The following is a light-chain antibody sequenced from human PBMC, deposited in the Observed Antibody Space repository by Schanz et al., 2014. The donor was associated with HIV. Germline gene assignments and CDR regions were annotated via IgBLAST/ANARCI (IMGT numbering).Light chain of an antibody. CDR3: ISYTSDTVL. V-gene: IGLV2-14*03. J-gene: IGLJ2*01. CDR1: SSDVNGYDY. CDR2: DVN. Sequence: QSALTQPASVSGSPGQSITISCTGVSSDVNGYDYVSWYQQYPGKVPRLMIYDVNNRPPGVSSRFSGSKSGNTASLTISGLQADDEADYYCISYTSDTVLFGGGTKLTVL.